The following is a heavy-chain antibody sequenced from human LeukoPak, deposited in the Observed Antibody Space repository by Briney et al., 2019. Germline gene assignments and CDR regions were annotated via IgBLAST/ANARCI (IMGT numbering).Heavy chain of an antibody. Sequence: PSETLSLTCAVYGGSFSGYYWSWIRQHPGKGLEWIGYIYYSGSTYYNPSLKSRVTISVDTSKNQFSLKLSSATAADTAVYYCARGEGEYDFWSGYYNWFDPWGQGTLVTVSS. D-gene: IGHD3-3*01. V-gene: IGHV4-31*11. CDR1: GGSFSGYY. CDR2: IYYSGST. J-gene: IGHJ5*02. CDR3: ARGEGEYDFWSGYYNWFDP.